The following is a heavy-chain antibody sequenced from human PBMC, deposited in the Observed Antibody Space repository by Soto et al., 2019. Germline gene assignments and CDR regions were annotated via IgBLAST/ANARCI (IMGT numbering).Heavy chain of an antibody. Sequence: PSGTLSLTFPVSCVSIGSSTNYWGWVRQPPGKGLEWIGTIYYSGTTYYNPSLKSRVTISVDTSTNQFSLKLSSVTAADTAVYYCARPSGGGAFDIWGQGTMVTVSS. J-gene: IGHJ3*02. CDR2: IYYSGTT. CDR1: CVSIGSSTNY. D-gene: IGHD2-8*02. V-gene: IGHV4-39*01. CDR3: ARPSGGGAFDI.